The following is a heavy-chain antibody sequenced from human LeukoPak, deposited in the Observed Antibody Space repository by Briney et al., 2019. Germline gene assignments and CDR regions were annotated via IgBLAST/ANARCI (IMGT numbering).Heavy chain of an antibody. CDR2: ISDSGSIT. J-gene: IGHJ4*02. CDR3: AKDARRTSGWYFFDY. CDR1: GFAFSSQA. V-gene: IGHV3-23*01. Sequence: GGSLRLSCAASGFAFSSQAMGWVRQPPGKGLEWVSVISDSGSITYYADSVKGRFTISRDNSKNTLFLQMSSLRAEDTAVYYCAKDARRTSGWYFFDYWGRGTLVTVSS. D-gene: IGHD6-19*01.